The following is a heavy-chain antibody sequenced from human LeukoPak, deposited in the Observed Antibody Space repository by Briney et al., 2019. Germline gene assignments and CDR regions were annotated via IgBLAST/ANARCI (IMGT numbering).Heavy chain of an antibody. CDR2: IYYSGST. Sequence: PSETLSLTCTVSGDSISSGDYYWSWIRQPPGKGLEWIGYIYYSGSTYYNPSLRSRVTISVDTSKNQFSLKLSSVTAADTAVYYCARGLGYCSSTSCYFYWFDPWGQGTLVTVSS. D-gene: IGHD2-2*03. J-gene: IGHJ5*02. CDR1: GDSISSGDYY. CDR3: ARGLGYCSSTSCYFYWFDP. V-gene: IGHV4-30-4*08.